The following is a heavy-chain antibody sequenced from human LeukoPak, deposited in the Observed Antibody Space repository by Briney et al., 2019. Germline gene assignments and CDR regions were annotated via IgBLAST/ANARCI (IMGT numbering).Heavy chain of an antibody. V-gene: IGHV3-72*01. Sequence: GGSLRLSCAASGFTFSDHFMDWVHQAPGKGLEWVGRTRNKANSYTTEYAASVKGRFTISRDDSKNSLCLHMNSLKTEDTAVYYCARSGYTYFDYWSQGTLVTVSS. CDR3: ARSGYTYFDY. J-gene: IGHJ4*02. CDR1: GFTFSDHF. CDR2: TRNKANSYTT. D-gene: IGHD5-18*01.